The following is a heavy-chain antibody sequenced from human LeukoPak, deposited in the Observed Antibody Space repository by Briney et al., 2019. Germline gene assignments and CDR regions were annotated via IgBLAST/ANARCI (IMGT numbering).Heavy chain of an antibody. D-gene: IGHD3-16*01. Sequence: ASVKVSCKASGYTFTSYAMNWVRQAPGQGLEWMGWINTNTGNPTYAQGFTGRFVFSLDTSVSTAYLQISSLKAEDTAVYYCARGLRLGEYTIFGYWGQGTLVTVSS. CDR2: INTNTGNP. CDR3: ARGLRLGEYTIFGY. V-gene: IGHV7-4-1*02. CDR1: GYTFTSYA. J-gene: IGHJ4*02.